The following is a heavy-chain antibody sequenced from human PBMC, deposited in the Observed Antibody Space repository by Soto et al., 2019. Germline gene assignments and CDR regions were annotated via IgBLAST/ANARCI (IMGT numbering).Heavy chain of an antibody. V-gene: IGHV4-31*03. J-gene: IGHJ6*03. Sequence: PSETLSLTCTVSGGSISSGGYYWSWIRQHPGKGLEWIGYIYYSGSTYYNPSLKSRVTISVDMSKNQFSLKLSSVTAADTAVYYCAREYGDYEDYYYYYMDVWGKGTTVTVSS. D-gene: IGHD4-17*01. CDR1: GGSISSGGYY. CDR3: AREYGDYEDYYYYYMDV. CDR2: IYYSGST.